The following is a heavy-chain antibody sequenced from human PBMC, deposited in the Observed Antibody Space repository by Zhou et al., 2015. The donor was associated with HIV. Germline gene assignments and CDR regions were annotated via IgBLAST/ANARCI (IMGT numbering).Heavy chain of an antibody. V-gene: IGHV1-69*01. CDR1: GGTFSSYA. CDR2: IIPIFGTA. D-gene: IGHD3-3*01. J-gene: IGHJ4*02. CDR3: AITLRFLEWPPGCLDY. Sequence: QVQLVQSGAEVKKPGSSVKVSCKASGGTFSSYAISWVRQAPGQGLEWMGGIIPIFGTANYAQKFQGRVTITADESTSTAYMELSSLRSEDTAVYYCAITLRFLEWPPGCLDYWGQGTLVTVSS.